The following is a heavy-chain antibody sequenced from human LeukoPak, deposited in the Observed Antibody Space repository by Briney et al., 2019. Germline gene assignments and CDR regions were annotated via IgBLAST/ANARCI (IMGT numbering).Heavy chain of an antibody. CDR3: TRAVAGHPD. CDR1: GVPFSNYY. V-gene: IGHV4-34*01. D-gene: IGHD6-19*01. CDR2: LNHSGYT. J-gene: IGHJ4*02. Sequence: PSETLSLTCAVSGVPFSNYYWIWLRQSPRQGLKWIGELNHSGYTNYNPSLESRVTMSIDTSKNQFSPILTSVTAADAGVYYCTRAVAGHPDWGQGTLVTVSS.